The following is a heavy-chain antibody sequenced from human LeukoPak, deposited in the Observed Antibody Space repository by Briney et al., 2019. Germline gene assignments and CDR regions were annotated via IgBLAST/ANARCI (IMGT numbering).Heavy chain of an antibody. J-gene: IGHJ4*02. CDR2: IIPIFGTA. D-gene: IGHD4-17*01. CDR3: AIERALYGDYRRPLDY. Sequence: ASVKVSCKASGGTFSSYAISWVRQAPGQGLEWMGRIIPIFGTANYAQKFQGRVTTTTDESTSTAYMELSSLRSEDTAVYYCAIERALYGDYRRPLDYWGQGTLVTVSS. CDR1: GGTFSSYA. V-gene: IGHV1-69*05.